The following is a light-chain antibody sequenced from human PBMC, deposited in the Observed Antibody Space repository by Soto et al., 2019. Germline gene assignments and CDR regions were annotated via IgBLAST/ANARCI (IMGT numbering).Light chain of an antibody. V-gene: IGLV2-14*03. J-gene: IGLJ1*01. Sequence: QSALTQPASVSGSPGQSITISCTGTSSDVGDYDFVSWYQQHPGKAPKVIIYDVNNRPSGVCNRFSGSKSGNTASLTISGLQAEDEAEYSCSSYTTSSTFYVFGTGTKLTVL. CDR3: SSYTTSSTFYV. CDR2: DVN. CDR1: SSDVGDYDF.